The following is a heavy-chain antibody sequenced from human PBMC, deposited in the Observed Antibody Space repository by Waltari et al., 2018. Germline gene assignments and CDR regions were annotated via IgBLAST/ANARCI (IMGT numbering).Heavy chain of an antibody. Sequence: EVQLVESGGGLIQPGGSLRLSCIASGFTVSSNYMSWVRQAPGKGLEWGAVSNGAGNTYYADSVKGRFTISRDTSKNTLYLQMSALRAEDTAVYYCSNSRLNRPDDWYYFDYWGQGTLVTVSS. D-gene: IGHD3-9*01. CDR1: GFTVSSNY. J-gene: IGHJ4*02. CDR3: SNSRLNRPDDWYYFDY. CDR2: SNGAGNT. V-gene: IGHV3-53*01.